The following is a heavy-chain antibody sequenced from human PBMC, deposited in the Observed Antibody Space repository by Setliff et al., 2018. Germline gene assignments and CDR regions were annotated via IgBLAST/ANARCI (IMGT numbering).Heavy chain of an antibody. J-gene: IGHJ4*02. CDR1: GYTFINFG. CDR2: ISAYTGNT. Sequence: ASVKVSCKASGYTFINFGISWVRQAPGQGLEWMGWISAYTGNTNYAQKLQGRVSMTTDTSTSTAYMELRSLTSDDTAVYYCSRLVRYCTTTTCQRASGAEFWGQGTLVTVSS. D-gene: IGHD2-8*01. CDR3: SRLVRYCTTTTCQRASGAEF. V-gene: IGHV1-18*01.